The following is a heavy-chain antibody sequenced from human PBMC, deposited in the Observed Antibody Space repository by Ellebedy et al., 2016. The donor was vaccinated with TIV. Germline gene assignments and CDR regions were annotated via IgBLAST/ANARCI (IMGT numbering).Heavy chain of an antibody. J-gene: IGHJ6*02. Sequence: AASVKVSCKASGYTFATSDVNWVRQATGQGLEWMGWISAYNGNTSYAQKLRGRVTMTTDTSTSTAYMELRSLRSDDTAVYYCARCRWTAMVDYYYGIDVWGQGTTVTVSS. D-gene: IGHD5-18*01. V-gene: IGHV1-18*01. CDR3: ARCRWTAMVDYYYGIDV. CDR1: GYTFATSD. CDR2: ISAYNGNT.